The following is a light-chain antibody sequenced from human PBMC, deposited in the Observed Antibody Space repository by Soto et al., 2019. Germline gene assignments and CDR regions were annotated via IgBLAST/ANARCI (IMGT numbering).Light chain of an antibody. CDR3: QPYNSYSRT. CDR1: QSIDSW. Sequence: DIQMTQSPSTLSASLGDRVTITCRASQSIDSWLACYQHKPGKAPKLLIFKASTLETGVPSRFSGSGSETEFTLTISSLQPDDSATYYCQPYNSYSRTFGQGTKVDI. V-gene: IGKV1-5*03. J-gene: IGKJ1*01. CDR2: KAS.